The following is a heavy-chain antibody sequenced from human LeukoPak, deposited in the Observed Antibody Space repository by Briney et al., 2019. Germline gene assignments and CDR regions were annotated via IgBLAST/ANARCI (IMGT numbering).Heavy chain of an antibody. CDR1: GYTFTSYY. D-gene: IGHD6-19*01. CDR3: AALAVAGTGDYYYYGMDV. J-gene: IGHJ6*04. V-gene: IGHV1-46*01. CDR2: INPSGGST. Sequence: ASVMVSCKASGYTFTSYYMHWVRQAPGQGLEWMGIINPSGGSTSYAQKFQGRVTMTRDTSTSTVYMELSSLRSEDTAVYYCAALAVAGTGDYYYYGMDVWGKGTTVTVSS.